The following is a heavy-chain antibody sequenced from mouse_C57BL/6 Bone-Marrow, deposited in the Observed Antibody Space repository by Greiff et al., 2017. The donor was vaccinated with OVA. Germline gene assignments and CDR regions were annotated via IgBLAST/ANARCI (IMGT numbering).Heavy chain of an antibody. Sequence: EVKLQESGPGLAKPSQTLSLTCSVTGYSITSDYWHWIRKFPGNKLEYMGSISYSGSTYYNPSLKSRISITRDTSKNQYYLQLNSVTTEDTATYYCARGNWDNYAMDYWGQGTSVTVSS. CDR3: ARGNWDNYAMDY. V-gene: IGHV3-8*01. CDR1: GYSITSDY. CDR2: ISYSGST. J-gene: IGHJ4*01. D-gene: IGHD4-1*01.